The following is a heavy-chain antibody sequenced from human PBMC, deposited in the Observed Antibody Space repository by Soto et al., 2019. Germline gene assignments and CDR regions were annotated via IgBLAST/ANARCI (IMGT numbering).Heavy chain of an antibody. J-gene: IGHJ4*02. CDR2: ISSSSSYI. Sequence: EVQLVESGGGLVKPGGSLRLSCAASGFTFSSYSMNWVRQAPGKGLGGVSSISSSSSYIYYADSVKGRFTISRDDAKSALCLQMNGRRAGGTAVYYCGRLKSYDGSGYCCYWGQGTLVTVSS. V-gene: IGHV3-21*01. D-gene: IGHD3-22*01. CDR3: GRLKSYDGSGYCCY. CDR1: GFTFSSYS.